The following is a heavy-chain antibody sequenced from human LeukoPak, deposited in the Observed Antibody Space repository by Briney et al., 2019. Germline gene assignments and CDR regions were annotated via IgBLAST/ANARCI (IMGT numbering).Heavy chain of an antibody. Sequence: GGSLRLSCAASGFTFSSYGMHWVRQAPGKGLEWVAVISYDGSNKYYADSVKGRFTISRDNSKNTLYLQMNSLRAEDTAVYYCAKVVKSGGSYFRWSCDYWGQGTLVTVSS. J-gene: IGHJ4*02. D-gene: IGHD1-26*01. CDR3: AKVVKSGGSYFRWSCDY. V-gene: IGHV3-30*18. CDR1: GFTFSSYG. CDR2: ISYDGSNK.